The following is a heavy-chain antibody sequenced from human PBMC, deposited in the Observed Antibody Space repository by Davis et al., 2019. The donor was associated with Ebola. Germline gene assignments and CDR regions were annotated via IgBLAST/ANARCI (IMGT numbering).Heavy chain of an antibody. Sequence: PGGSLRLPCAPSGFTFSDYAMSWVRQAPGKGLEWVSGISGSGGSTSYADSVKGRFTLSRDNSKDTLYLQMNSLRVEDTAVYYCASGVETGILSFGIFNYWGQGTLVTVSS. CDR1: GFTFSDYA. CDR2: ISGSGGST. V-gene: IGHV3-23*01. D-gene: IGHD3-10*01. CDR3: ASGVETGILSFGIFNY. J-gene: IGHJ4*02.